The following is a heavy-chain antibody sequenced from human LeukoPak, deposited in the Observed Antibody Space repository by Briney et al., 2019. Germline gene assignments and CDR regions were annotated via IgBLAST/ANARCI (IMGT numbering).Heavy chain of an antibody. CDR2: VFHSGTT. CDR3: ARREKYQMLYAFDL. D-gene: IGHD2-2*01. Sequence: SETLSLTCVVSGGSISTTNWWSWVRQSPGRGREGIGEVFHSGTTNYNPSLQGRVTISVDKSTNYFSLELSSVTAADTAVYYCARREKYQMLYAFDLWGQGTMATVSS. V-gene: IGHV4-4*02. J-gene: IGHJ3*01. CDR1: GGSISTTNW.